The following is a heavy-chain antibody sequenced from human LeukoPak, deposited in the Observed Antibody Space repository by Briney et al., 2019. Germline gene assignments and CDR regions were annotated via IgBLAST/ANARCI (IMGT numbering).Heavy chain of an antibody. CDR2: INHSGST. CDR1: GGSFSGYY. V-gene: IGHV4-34*01. J-gene: IGHJ4*02. CDR3: ARGGTDKLLWFGELLSRAIDY. D-gene: IGHD3-10*01. Sequence: PSETLSLTCAVYGGSFSGYYWSWIRQPPGKGLEWIGEINHSGSTSYNPSLKSRVTISVDTSKNQFSLKLSSVTAADTAVYYCARGGTDKLLWFGELLSRAIDYWGQGTLVTVSS.